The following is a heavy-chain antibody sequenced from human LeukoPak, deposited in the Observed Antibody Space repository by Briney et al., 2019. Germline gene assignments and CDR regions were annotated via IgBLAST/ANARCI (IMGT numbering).Heavy chain of an antibody. CDR2: ISDSSAM. V-gene: IGHV3-48*01. CDR1: GFTFSTYS. CDR3: ARDGGYSGYGADC. Sequence: GGSLRLSCAASGFTFSTYSMKWVRQAPGKGLEWVSYISDSSAMYYADSVRGRFTISRENDKNSLFLQMNSLRAEDTAVYYCARDGGYSGYGADCWGQGTLVTVSS. J-gene: IGHJ4*02. D-gene: IGHD5-12*01.